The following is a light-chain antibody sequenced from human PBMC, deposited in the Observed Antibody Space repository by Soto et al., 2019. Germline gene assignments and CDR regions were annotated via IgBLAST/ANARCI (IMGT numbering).Light chain of an antibody. V-gene: IGKV1-39*01. J-gene: IGKJ1*01. CDR1: QSIANY. CDR2: AAS. Sequence: DIQMTQSPSSLSASVGDRVTITCRASQSIANYLNWYQQKPGTAPKLLIFAASSLQSGVPSRFSGSRSGPDFTLTISSLQPEDFATYYCQQSYSSPPTFGQGTKVDIK. CDR3: QQSYSSPPT.